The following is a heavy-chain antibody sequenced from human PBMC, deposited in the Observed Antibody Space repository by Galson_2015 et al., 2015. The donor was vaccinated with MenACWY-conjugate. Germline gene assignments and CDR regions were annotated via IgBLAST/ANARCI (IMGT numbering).Heavy chain of an antibody. CDR1: GYSFTNYW. D-gene: IGHD5-18*01. V-gene: IGHV5-51*01. J-gene: IGHJ4*02. CDR3: ARTAYSYVSPFDY. CDR2: IDPVNSNI. Sequence: QSGAEVKKPGESLTISCKGSGYSFTNYWIAWVRQMPGKGLEWVGLIDPVNSNIRYGPSFQGQVTISADESISTAYLQWSSLKASDTAVYWCARTAYSYVSPFDYWGQGTLVTASS.